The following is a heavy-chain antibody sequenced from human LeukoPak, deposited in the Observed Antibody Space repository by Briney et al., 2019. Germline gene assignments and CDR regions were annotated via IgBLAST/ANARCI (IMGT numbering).Heavy chain of an antibody. CDR1: GFTFSSYS. J-gene: IGHJ4*02. CDR3: ARSIAAAAPDY. D-gene: IGHD6-13*01. Sequence: GGSLRLSCAASGFTFSSYSMNWVRQAPGKGLEWVSSISSSSYIYYADSVKGRFTISRDNAKNSLYLQMNSLRAEDTAVYYCARSIAAAAPDYWGQGTLVTVSS. V-gene: IGHV3-21*01. CDR2: ISSSSYI.